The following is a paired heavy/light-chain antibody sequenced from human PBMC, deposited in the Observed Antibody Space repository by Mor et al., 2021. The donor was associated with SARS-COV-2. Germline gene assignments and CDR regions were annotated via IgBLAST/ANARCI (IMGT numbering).Heavy chain of an antibody. V-gene: IGHV4-34*01. CDR1: GGSFSGYN. J-gene: IGHJ4*02. CDR3: VRGQRY. Sequence: QVQLQQWGAGLLQPSETLSLTCAVYGGSFSGYNWTWIRQPPGKGLEWIGEINHSGNTHYNPSLKSRLRISVDTSKNQFSLKLTSVTAADTAIYYCVRGQRYWGQGTLVTVSS. CDR2: INHSGNT.
Light chain of an antibody. CDR3: QQYFSPPKT. V-gene: IGKV4-1*01. CDR2: WAS. CDR1: QSISSSSNNKNF. Sequence: DIVMTQSPDSLAVSLGERATINCKSSQSISSSSNNKNFLAWYHQKPGQPPKLLIQWASIRESGVPDRFSGSGSGTDFTLTISSLQAEDVAVYFCQQYFSPPKTFGQGTKVEIK. J-gene: IGKJ1*01.